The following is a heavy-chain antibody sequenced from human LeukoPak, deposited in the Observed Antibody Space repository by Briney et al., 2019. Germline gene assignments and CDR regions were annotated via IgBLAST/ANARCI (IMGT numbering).Heavy chain of an antibody. Sequence: AGGSLRLSCAASGFTFSSYAMSWVRQAPGRGLEWVSAISGSGGSTYYVDSVKGRFTISRDNSKNTLYLQMNSLRAEDTAVYYCAKVGDYSNYENAFDIWGQGTMVTVSS. V-gene: IGHV3-23*01. D-gene: IGHD4-11*01. CDR3: AKVGDYSNYENAFDI. CDR2: ISGSGGST. CDR1: GFTFSSYA. J-gene: IGHJ3*02.